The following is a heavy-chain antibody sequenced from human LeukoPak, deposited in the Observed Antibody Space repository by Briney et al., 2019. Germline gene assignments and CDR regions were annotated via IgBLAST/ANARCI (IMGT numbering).Heavy chain of an antibody. CDR3: AMVLWQSARPGP. D-gene: IGHD2/OR15-2a*01. V-gene: IGHV4-34*01. Sequence: PSETLSRTCAVYGGSLINYYWSGIRQSPGKGLEWIGDIDHSGGTSYNPALRSRVTMSIGPSRNQFYLKINSVTVSDTAVYYWAMVLWQSARPGPWDQGSLVTVSS. J-gene: IGHJ5*02. CDR2: IDHSGGT. CDR1: GGSLINYY.